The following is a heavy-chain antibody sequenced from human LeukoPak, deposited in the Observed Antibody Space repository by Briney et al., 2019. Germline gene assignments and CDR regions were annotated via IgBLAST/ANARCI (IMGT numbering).Heavy chain of an antibody. J-gene: IGHJ6*03. Sequence: GGTLRLSCAASGITFSSYGMSWVRQAPGKGLEWVSSISSTGGTTYYADSVKGRFTISRDNSKNTPYLQMNSLRAEDTAIYYCARGGGAAAGTGSGYYYYYMDVWGKGTTVTISS. V-gene: IGHV3-23*01. D-gene: IGHD6-13*01. CDR3: ARGGGAAAGTGSGYYYYYMDV. CDR1: GITFSSYG. CDR2: ISSTGGTT.